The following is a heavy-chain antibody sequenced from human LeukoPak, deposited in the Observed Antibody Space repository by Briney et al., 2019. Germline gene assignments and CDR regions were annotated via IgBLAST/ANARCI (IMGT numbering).Heavy chain of an antibody. CDR3: ANAVSPRYSGSTLPSTYYFDY. D-gene: IGHD1-26*01. Sequence: SETLSLTCTVSGGSISSSSHYWGWIRQPPGKGLEWIGSIYYSGSTYYNPSLKSRVTISVDTSKNQFSLKLSSVTAADTAVYYCANAVSPRYSGSTLPSTYYFDYWGQGTLVTVSS. CDR2: IYYSGST. J-gene: IGHJ4*02. CDR1: GGSISSSSHY. V-gene: IGHV4-39*01.